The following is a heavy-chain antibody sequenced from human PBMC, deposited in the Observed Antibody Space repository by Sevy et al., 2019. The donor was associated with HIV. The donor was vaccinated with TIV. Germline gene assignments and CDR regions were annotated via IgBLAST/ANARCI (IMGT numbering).Heavy chain of an antibody. Sequence: GGSLRLSCTASGFTFSSAWMSWVRQAPGKGLEWVGRIKSEFDGGAIDYAAPVKGRFTISREDSKNTVYLQRNSLKPEDTAVYYCITDPAYRGYDEEVINYYFYGMDVWGQGTTVTVSS. CDR3: ITDPAYRGYDEEVINYYFYGMDV. CDR2: IKSEFDGGAI. V-gene: IGHV3-15*01. CDR1: GFTFSSAW. J-gene: IGHJ6*02. D-gene: IGHD5-12*01.